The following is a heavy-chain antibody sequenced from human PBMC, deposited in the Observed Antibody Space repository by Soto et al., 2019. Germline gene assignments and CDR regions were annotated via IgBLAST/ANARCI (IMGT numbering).Heavy chain of an antibody. CDR3: GREGRIAGTDY. CDR1: GDTFKNSA. Sequence: QVQLVQSGAEVKKPGSSVRVSCRASGDTFKNSAITWVRQAPGQGLEWMGEITPMGGVTKYAQKFEDRLTISADASTTTINMELRSLDSDDTAVYFCGREGRIAGTDYWGQGTLVTVSS. CDR2: ITPMGGVT. D-gene: IGHD1-20*01. V-gene: IGHV1-69*01. J-gene: IGHJ4*02.